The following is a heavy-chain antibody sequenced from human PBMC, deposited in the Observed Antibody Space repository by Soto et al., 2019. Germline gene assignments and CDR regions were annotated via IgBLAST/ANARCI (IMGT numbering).Heavy chain of an antibody. D-gene: IGHD5-18*01. CDR3: ARETTAIIRAAWFDP. V-gene: IGHV1-46*01. CDR1: GYTFTSHY. Sequence: QVQLVQSGAEVKKPGASVKVACKASGYTFTSHYMHWVRQAPGQGLEWMGIINPSGGSTTYAQKFQGTVTMTRDTFTSTVYMELSSLRSEDTAVYYCARETTAIIRAAWFDPWGQGTVVTVSS. CDR2: INPSGGST. J-gene: IGHJ5*02.